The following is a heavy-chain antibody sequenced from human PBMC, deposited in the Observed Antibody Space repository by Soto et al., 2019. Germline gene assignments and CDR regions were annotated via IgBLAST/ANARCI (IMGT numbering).Heavy chain of an antibody. CDR3: ALPIDNSGYDFLSMPFDY. Sequence: GGSLRLSCAASGFIFSTYSMNWVRQAPGKGLEWVSYISSSSRTIYYADSVKCRFTISRDNAKNSLYLQMNSLRAEDTAVYYCALPIDNSGYDFLSMPFDYWGQGTLVTVSS. V-gene: IGHV3-48*01. CDR2: ISSSSRTI. J-gene: IGHJ4*02. D-gene: IGHD5-12*01. CDR1: GFIFSTYS.